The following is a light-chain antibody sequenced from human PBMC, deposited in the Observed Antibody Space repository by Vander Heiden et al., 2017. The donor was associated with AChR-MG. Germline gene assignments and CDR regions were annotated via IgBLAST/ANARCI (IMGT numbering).Light chain of an antibody. V-gene: IGKV3-20*01. J-gene: IGKJ2*02. CDR2: AAS. Sequence: EIVLTQSPGTLSLSPGESTTLSCRASQSVSSNSVAWYRQTPGQAPRLLIDAASSRAAGIPDWFSGSGSGTDFTLTSSRLEPEDFAVYYCQQYVGSPGTFGQGTKLEIK. CDR3: QQYVGSPGT. CDR1: QSVSSNS.